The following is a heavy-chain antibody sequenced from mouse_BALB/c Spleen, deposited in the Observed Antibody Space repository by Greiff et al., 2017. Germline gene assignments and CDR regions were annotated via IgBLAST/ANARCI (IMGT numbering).Heavy chain of an antibody. CDR3: ARGPYDYDDAMDY. V-gene: IGHV5-6-5*01. D-gene: IGHD2-4*01. CDR2: ISSGGST. J-gene: IGHJ4*01. Sequence: EVKLVESGGGLVKPGGSLKLSCAASGFTFSSYAMSWVRQTPEKRLEWVASISSGGSTSYPDSVKGRFTISRDNARNILYLQMSSLRSEDTAMYYCARGPYDYDDAMDYWGQGTSVTVSS. CDR1: GFTFSSYA.